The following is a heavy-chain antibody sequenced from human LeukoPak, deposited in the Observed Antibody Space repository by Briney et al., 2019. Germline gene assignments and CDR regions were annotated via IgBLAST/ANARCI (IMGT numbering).Heavy chain of an antibody. CDR2: INWNGGST. CDR1: GFTFDDYG. CDR3: ARDLGGYGSGPYHY. V-gene: IGHV3-20*01. D-gene: IGHD3-10*01. Sequence: GGSLRLSCAASGFTFDDYGMSWVRQAPGKGLEWVSGINWNGGSTGYADSVKGRFTISRDNAKNSLYLQMNSLRAEDTALYHCARDLGGYGSGPYHYWGQGTLVTVSS. J-gene: IGHJ4*02.